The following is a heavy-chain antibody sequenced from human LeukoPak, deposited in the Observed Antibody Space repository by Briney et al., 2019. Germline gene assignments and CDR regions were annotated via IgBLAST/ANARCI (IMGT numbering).Heavy chain of an antibody. V-gene: IGHV1-24*01. D-gene: IGHD3-3*01. CDR3: ATHTIVGVVTYGFPI. CDR2: FVSEDAET. CDR1: GYTGIELS. Sequence: ASVKVSCKLSGYTGIELSMNWVRQAPGRGLEWLGGFVSEDAETVYAQKFQGRVTMTEATSTDTAYMELSKLTSEDTAVYYCATHTIVGVVTYGFPIWGRGTLVTVSS. J-gene: IGHJ3*02.